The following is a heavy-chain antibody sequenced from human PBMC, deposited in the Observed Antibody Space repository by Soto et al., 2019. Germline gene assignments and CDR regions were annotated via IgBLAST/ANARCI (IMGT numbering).Heavy chain of an antibody. J-gene: IGHJ6*02. CDR1: GFNFSRYW. Sequence: LRLSCSASGFNFSRYWAHWVRQVPGRGLMWVSHINSDGSRTSYADSVKGRFTISRDNAKNTLYLQMNSLRAEDTAVYYCARDLSSCTSARCYSYYYGMDVWGQGTTVTVSS. CDR2: INSDGSRT. D-gene: IGHD2-2*01. V-gene: IGHV3-74*01. CDR3: ARDLSSCTSARCYSYYYGMDV.